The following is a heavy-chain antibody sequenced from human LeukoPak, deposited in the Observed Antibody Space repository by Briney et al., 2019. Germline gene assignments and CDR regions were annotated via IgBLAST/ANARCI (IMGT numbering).Heavy chain of an antibody. V-gene: IGHV3-74*01. J-gene: IGHJ4*02. Sequence: RTGGSLRPSCAASGFTFSSYWMHWVRQAPGKGLVWVSRIKSDGSSTTYADSVKGRFTISRDNAKNTLYLQMNSLRAEDTAVYYCARDRVLDYWGQGTLVTVSS. D-gene: IGHD3-3*01. CDR1: GFTFSSYW. CDR3: ARDRVLDY. CDR2: IKSDGSST.